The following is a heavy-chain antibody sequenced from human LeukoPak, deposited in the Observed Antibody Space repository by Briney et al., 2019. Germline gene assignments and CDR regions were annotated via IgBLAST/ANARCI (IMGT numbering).Heavy chain of an antibody. CDR3: ARIGYCSSTSCYDWFDP. CDR1: GGTFSSYA. J-gene: IGHJ5*02. V-gene: IGHV1-69*05. D-gene: IGHD2-2*01. Sequence: GSSVKVSCKASGGTFSSYAISWVRQAPGQGLEWMGGIIPIFGTANYAQKFQGRVTITTDESTSTAYMELSSLISEDTAVYYCARIGYCSSTSCYDWFDPWGQGTLVTVSS. CDR2: IIPIFGTA.